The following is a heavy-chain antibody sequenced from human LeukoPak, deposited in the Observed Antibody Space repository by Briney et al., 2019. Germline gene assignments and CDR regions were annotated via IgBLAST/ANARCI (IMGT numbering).Heavy chain of an antibody. CDR1: GYTFTSYA. Sequence: ASVKVSCTASGYTFTSYAMNWVRQAPGQGLEWMGWINTNTGNPTYAQGFTGRFVFSLDTSVSTAYLQISSLKAEDTAVYYCARDRMYYDILTGYYPEAYDYWGQGTLVTVSS. J-gene: IGHJ4*02. CDR2: INTNTGNP. D-gene: IGHD3-9*01. CDR3: ARDRMYYDILTGYYPEAYDY. V-gene: IGHV7-4-1*02.